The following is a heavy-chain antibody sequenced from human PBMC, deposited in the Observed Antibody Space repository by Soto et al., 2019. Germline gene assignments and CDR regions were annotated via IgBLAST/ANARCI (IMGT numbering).Heavy chain of an antibody. V-gene: IGHV5-51*01. CDR3: ARIGSGPETNCYYYYYGMDV. Sequence: GESLKISCKGSGYSFTSYWIGWVRQMPGKGLEWMGIIYPGDSDTRYSPSFQGQVTISADKSISTAYLQWSSLKASDTAMYYCARIGSGPETNCYYYYYGMDVWGQGTTVTVS. CDR1: GYSFTSYW. J-gene: IGHJ6*02. D-gene: IGHD2-15*01. CDR2: IYPGDSDT.